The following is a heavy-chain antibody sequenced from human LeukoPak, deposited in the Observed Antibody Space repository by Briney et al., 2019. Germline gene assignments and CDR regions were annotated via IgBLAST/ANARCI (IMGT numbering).Heavy chain of an antibody. Sequence: SETLSLTCTVSGGSISSGSYYWSWIRQPAGKGLEWIGRIYTSGSTNYNPSLKSRVTISVDTSKNQFSLKLSSVTAADTAVYYCAREGRFLEWIFFDYWGQGTLVTVSS. V-gene: IGHV4-61*02. CDR1: GGSISSGSYY. J-gene: IGHJ4*02. CDR3: AREGRFLEWIFFDY. D-gene: IGHD3-3*01. CDR2: IYTSGST.